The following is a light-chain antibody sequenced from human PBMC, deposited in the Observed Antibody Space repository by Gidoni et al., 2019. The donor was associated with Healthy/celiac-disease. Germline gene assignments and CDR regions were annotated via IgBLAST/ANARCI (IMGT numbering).Light chain of an antibody. Sequence: EIVMTQSPAILSVSPGERATLSCRASQSVSSNLAWYQQKAGQAPRLLIYGASTRATCIPARFSGSGSGTEFTLTISSLQSEDFAVYYCQQYNNWWTFGQGTKVEIK. V-gene: IGKV3-15*01. CDR2: GAS. CDR3: QQYNNWWT. J-gene: IGKJ1*01. CDR1: QSVSSN.